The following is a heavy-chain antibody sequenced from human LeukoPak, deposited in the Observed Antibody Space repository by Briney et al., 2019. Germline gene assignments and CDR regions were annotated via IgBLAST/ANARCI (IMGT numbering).Heavy chain of an antibody. D-gene: IGHD6-19*01. CDR3: ARINLKYSSGWYMYYYYMDV. CDR2: IYYSGST. V-gene: IGHV4-39*01. Sequence: SETLSPTCTVSGGSISSSSYYWGWIRQPPGKGLEWIGSIYYSGSTYYNPSLKSRVTISVDTSKNQFSLKLSSVTAADTAVYYCARINLKYSSGWYMYYYYMDVWGKGTTVTVSS. J-gene: IGHJ6*03. CDR1: GGSISSSSYY.